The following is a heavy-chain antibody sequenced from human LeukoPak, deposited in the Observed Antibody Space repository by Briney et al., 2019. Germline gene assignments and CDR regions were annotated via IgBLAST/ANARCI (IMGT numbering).Heavy chain of an antibody. Sequence: GGSLRLSCAATGFTFSIYGMHWVRQAPGKGLEWVAVISYDGSNKYYADSVKGRFTISRDNSKNTLYLQMNSLRAEDTAVYYCAKDPHRGYSSSWYYFDYWGQGTLVTVSS. V-gene: IGHV3-30*18. J-gene: IGHJ4*02. CDR1: GFTFSIYG. CDR3: AKDPHRGYSSSWYYFDY. D-gene: IGHD6-13*01. CDR2: ISYDGSNK.